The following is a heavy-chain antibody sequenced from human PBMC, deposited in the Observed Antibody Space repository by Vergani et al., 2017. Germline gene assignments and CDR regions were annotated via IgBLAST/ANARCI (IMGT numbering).Heavy chain of an antibody. CDR2: ISAYNGNT. Sequence: QVQLVQSGAEVKKPGASVKVSCKASGYTFTSYGISWVRQAPGQGLEWMGCISAYNGNTNYAQKIQGRVTMTTDTSTSTAYMELRSLRSDDTAVYDCARASIVVVPVAHFDYWGQGTLVTVAS. CDR3: ARASIVVVPVAHFDY. D-gene: IGHD2-2*01. CDR1: GYTFTSYG. V-gene: IGHV1-18*01. J-gene: IGHJ4*02.